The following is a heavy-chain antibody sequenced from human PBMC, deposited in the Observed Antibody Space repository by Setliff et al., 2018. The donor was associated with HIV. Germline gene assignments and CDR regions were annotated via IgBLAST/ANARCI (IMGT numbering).Heavy chain of an antibody. CDR1: GGSVSSGSYY. CDR2: IYYSGST. V-gene: IGHV4-61*01. D-gene: IGHD3-3*01. J-gene: IGHJ6*01. CDR3: ARIFGDQGYYYGMDV. Sequence: SETLSLTCTVSGGSVSSGSYYWSWIRQPPGKGLEWIGYIYYSGSTKHNPSLKSRVTISVDTSKNQFSLKLSSVIAADTAVYYCARIFGDQGYYYGMDVWG.